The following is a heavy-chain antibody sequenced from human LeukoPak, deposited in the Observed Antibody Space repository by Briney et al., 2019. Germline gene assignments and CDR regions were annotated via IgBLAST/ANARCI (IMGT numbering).Heavy chain of an antibody. CDR3: ASWPVGWYGEDS. D-gene: IGHD6-19*01. CDR2: ISYDGSNK. J-gene: IGHJ4*02. CDR1: GFTFSSYS. Sequence: GGSLRLSCAASGFTFSSYSMNWVRQAPGKGLEWVAVISYDGSNKYYADSVKGRFTISRDNSKNTLYLQMNSLRAEDTAVYYCASWPVGWYGEDSWGQGTLVTVSS. V-gene: IGHV3-30*03.